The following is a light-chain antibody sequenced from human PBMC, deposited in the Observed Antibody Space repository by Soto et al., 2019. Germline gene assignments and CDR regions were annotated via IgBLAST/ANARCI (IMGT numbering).Light chain of an antibody. V-gene: IGKV3-11*01. J-gene: IGKJ4*01. Sequence: EIVLTQSPATLSLSPGERASLSCRASQSVGTYLAWYQQKPGQAPRLLIYDASSRAVGVAPRFRGSGSGTDFTLTIAYVEPEDFAVSYCQQRSTWPLTFGGGTRVEF. CDR2: DAS. CDR3: QQRSTWPLT. CDR1: QSVGTY.